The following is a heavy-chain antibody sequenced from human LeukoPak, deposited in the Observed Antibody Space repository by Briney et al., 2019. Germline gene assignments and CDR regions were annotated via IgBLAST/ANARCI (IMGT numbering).Heavy chain of an antibody. J-gene: IGHJ6*03. V-gene: IGHV3-21*01. CDR3: ASKWFGEGYYMDV. CDR1: GFTFSVYS. Sequence: PGGSLRLSCAASGFTFSVYSMNWVRQAPGKGLEWVSSISSSSSYINYADSVKGRFTISRDNAKNSLYLQMNSLRAEDTAVYYCASKWFGEGYYMDVWGKGTTVTISS. CDR2: ISSSSSYI. D-gene: IGHD3-10*01.